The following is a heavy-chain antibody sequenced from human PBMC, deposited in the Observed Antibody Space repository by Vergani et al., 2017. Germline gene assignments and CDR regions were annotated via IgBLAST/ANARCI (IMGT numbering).Heavy chain of an antibody. D-gene: IGHD2-15*01. CDR3: ASSRPYCTSGSCPAI. J-gene: IGHJ4*02. CDR2: IHTGGST. CDR1: GESIRSGSHY. V-gene: IGHV4-61*02. Sequence: QVQLQESGPGLVKPPGTLSLTCTVSGESIRSGSHYWSWIRQPAGKGPEWIGHIHTGGSTDLNPSFKSRVSISVDTSKSQFPLKLNAVTVAETAVYYCASSRPYCTSGSCPAIWGQGTLVTVSS.